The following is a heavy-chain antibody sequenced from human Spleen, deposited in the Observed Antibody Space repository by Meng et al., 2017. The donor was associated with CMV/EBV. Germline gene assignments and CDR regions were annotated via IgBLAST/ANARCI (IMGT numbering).Heavy chain of an antibody. CDR2: ISSSGSYI. CDR3: ARDRPITIFDY. CDR1: GFTFNGYT. V-gene: IGHV3-21*01. D-gene: IGHD3-3*01. Sequence: GESLKISCAASGFTFNGYTMNWVRQAPGKGLEWVSSISSSGSYIYYGDSVKGRFTISRDNAKNSLYLQMNSLRAEDTAVYYCARDRPITIFDYWGQGILVTVSS. J-gene: IGHJ4*02.